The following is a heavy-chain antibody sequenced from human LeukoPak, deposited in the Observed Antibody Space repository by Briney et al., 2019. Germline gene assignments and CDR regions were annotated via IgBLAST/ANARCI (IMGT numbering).Heavy chain of an antibody. CDR1: GGSISSYY. CDR2: IYYSGST. V-gene: IGHV4-59*01. Sequence: SETLSLTCTVSGGSISSYYWSWIRQPPGKGLEWIGYIYYSGSTKYNPSLKNRVTISVDTSKNQFSLKLSSVTAADTAVYYCARVPPGTSHFDYWGQGTLVTVSS. D-gene: IGHD1-7*01. J-gene: IGHJ4*02. CDR3: ARVPPGTSHFDY.